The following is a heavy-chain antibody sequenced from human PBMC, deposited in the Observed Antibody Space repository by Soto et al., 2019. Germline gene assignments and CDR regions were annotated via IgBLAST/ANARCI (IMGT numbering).Heavy chain of an antibody. Sequence: PGGSLRLSCAASGFTFSSYWMSWVRQAPGKGLEWVANIKQDGSEKYYVDSVKGRFTISRDNAKNSLYLQMNSLRAEDTAVYYCARAHSSGWYWRTSDSYYGMDVWGQGTTVT. V-gene: IGHV3-7*03. D-gene: IGHD6-19*01. CDR2: IKQDGSEK. CDR3: ARAHSSGWYWRTSDSYYGMDV. CDR1: GFTFSSYW. J-gene: IGHJ6*02.